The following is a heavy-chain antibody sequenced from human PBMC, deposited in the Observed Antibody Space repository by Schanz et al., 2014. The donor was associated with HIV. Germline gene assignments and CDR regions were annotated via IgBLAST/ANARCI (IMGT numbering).Heavy chain of an antibody. Sequence: EVRLLESGGGLVQPRGSLRLSCAAFGFTFSSDAMSWVRQAPGKGLEWVSSISRTGGSTYYADSVKGRFTISRDNSKNTLYLQMNSLKTEDTAVYFCTTRRVLGVVQDFWGRGTLVTVSS. V-gene: IGHV3-23*01. D-gene: IGHD3-3*01. CDR2: ISRTGGST. J-gene: IGHJ4*02. CDR1: GFTFSSDA. CDR3: TTRRVLGVVQDF.